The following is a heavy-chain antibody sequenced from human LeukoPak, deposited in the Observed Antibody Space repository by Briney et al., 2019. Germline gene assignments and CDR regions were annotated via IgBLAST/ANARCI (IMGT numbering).Heavy chain of an antibody. V-gene: IGHV4-30-4*08. Sequence: SQTLSLTCTVSGGSISSGDYYWGWIRQPPGKGLEWIGYIYYSGSTYYNPSLKSRVTISLDTSKNQFSRKLSSVTAADTAVYYCASSNSVVGYFQQWGQGTLLTVSS. CDR3: ASSNSVVGYFQQ. CDR2: IYYSGST. D-gene: IGHD2/OR15-2a*01. J-gene: IGHJ1*01. CDR1: GGSISSGDYY.